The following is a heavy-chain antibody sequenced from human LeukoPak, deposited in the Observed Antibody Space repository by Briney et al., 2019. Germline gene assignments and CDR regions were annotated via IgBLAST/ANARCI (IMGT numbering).Heavy chain of an antibody. J-gene: IGHJ5*02. CDR2: INPNIGVT. CDR1: VYTFTGYY. D-gene: IGHD4-17*01. Sequence: ASVKVSCKASVYTFTGYYMHWVRQAPGQRREWMGWINPNIGVTNYAQRFQGSVTMTRDTSISTAYMELSRLRSDDTAVYYCARGASGVYTVTTSWFDPWGQGTLVTVS. V-gene: IGHV1-2*02. CDR3: ARGASGVYTVTTSWFDP.